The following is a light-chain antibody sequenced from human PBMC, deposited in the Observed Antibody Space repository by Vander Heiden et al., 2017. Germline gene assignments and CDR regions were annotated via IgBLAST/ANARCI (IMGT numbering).Light chain of an antibody. CDR3: QSYDSNNHWV. CDR1: SGSIARNY. J-gene: IGLJ3*02. CDR2: EDN. Sequence: NFMLTQPHSVSEAPGKTVTMSCTRSSGSIARNYVPWYQQRPASSPITVLYEDNQRPSGVPDRFSGSIDTSSNAASLTISGLKTEDEADYYCQSYDSNNHWVFGGGTKLTVL. V-gene: IGLV6-57*01.